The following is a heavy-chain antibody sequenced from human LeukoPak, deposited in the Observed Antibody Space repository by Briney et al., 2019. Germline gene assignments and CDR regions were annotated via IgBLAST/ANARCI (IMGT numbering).Heavy chain of an antibody. CDR3: ARERYYYFGY. CDR1: GGSISSYY. Sequence: SETLSLTCTVSGGSISSYYWSWIRQPPGKGLEWIGYIYYSGSTNYNPSLKSRVTISVDTSKNQFSLKLSSVTAADTAVYYCARERYYYFGYWGQGTLVTVSS. D-gene: IGHD1-14*01. CDR2: IYYSGST. J-gene: IGHJ4*02. V-gene: IGHV4-59*01.